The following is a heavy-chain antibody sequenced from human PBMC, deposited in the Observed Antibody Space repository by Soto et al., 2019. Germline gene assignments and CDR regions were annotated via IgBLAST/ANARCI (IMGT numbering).Heavy chain of an antibody. J-gene: IGHJ4*02. Sequence: EVQLVESGGGLVQPGGSLRLSCATSGFTFSTYAMHWVRQAPGKGLEYVSAISSNGRSTYYANYVKGRFTMSRDNSKNTLYLQMDSLRAEDMAVYYCARDRCTNGVCYAPSDYWGQGTLVTVSS. CDR1: GFTFSTYA. V-gene: IGHV3-64*01. D-gene: IGHD2-8*01. CDR3: ARDRCTNGVCYAPSDY. CDR2: ISSNGRST.